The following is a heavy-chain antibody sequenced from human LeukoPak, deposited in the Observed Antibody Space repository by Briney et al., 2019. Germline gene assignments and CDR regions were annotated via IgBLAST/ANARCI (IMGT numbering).Heavy chain of an antibody. CDR1: GFTVSSNY. D-gene: IGHD3-10*01. J-gene: IGHJ4*02. CDR2: IYSGGST. V-gene: IGHV3-66*01. CDR3: ARNSGSYYPGPFDY. Sequence: GGSLRLSCAASGFTVSSNYMSWVRQAPGKGLEWVSVIYSGGSTYYADSVKGRFTISRDNSKNTLYLQMNSLRAEDTAVYYCARNSGSYYPGPFDYWGQGTLVTVSS.